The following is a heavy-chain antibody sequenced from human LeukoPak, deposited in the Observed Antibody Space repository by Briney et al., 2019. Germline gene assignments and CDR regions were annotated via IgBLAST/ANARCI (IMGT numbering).Heavy chain of an antibody. V-gene: IGHV1-69*06. CDR1: GGTFSSYA. Sequence: ASVKVSCKASGGTFSSYAISWVRQAPGQGLEWMGGIIPIFGTANYAQKFQGRVTITADKSTSTVYMELSSLRSEDTAVYYCARDTSGSGSYLGFDYWGQGTLVTVSS. J-gene: IGHJ4*02. CDR3: ARDTSGSGSYLGFDY. D-gene: IGHD1-26*01. CDR2: IIPIFGTA.